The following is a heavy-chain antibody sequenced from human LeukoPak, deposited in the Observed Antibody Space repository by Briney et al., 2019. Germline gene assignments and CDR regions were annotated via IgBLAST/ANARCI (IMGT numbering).Heavy chain of an antibody. CDR3: AREGRITMIADY. D-gene: IGHD3-22*01. CDR1: GFTFSSYA. CDR2: ISSSSSYI. Sequence: PGGSLRLSCAASGFTFSSYAMSWVRQAPGKGLEWVSSISSSSSYIYYADSVKGRFTISRDNAKNSLYLQMNSLRAEDTAVYYCAREGRITMIADYWGQGTLVTVSS. J-gene: IGHJ4*02. V-gene: IGHV3-21*01.